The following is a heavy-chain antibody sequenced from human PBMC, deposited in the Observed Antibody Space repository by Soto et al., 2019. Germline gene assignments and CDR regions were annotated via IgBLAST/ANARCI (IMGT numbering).Heavy chain of an antibody. CDR3: ARVAGTPGRFYDY. CDR1: GGTFSSYA. CDR2: IIPIFGTA. J-gene: IGHJ4*02. V-gene: IGHV1-69*06. D-gene: IGHD1-1*01. Sequence: GASVKVSCKASGGTFSSYAISWVRQAPGQGLEWMGGIIPIFGTANYAQKFQGRVTITADKSTSTAYMELSSLRSEDTAVYYCARVAGTPGRFYDYWGQGTLVTISS.